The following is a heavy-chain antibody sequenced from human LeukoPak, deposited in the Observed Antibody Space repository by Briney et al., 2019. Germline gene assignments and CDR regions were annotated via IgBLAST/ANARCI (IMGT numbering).Heavy chain of an antibody. D-gene: IGHD5-12*01. CDR3: AKDSRGYDKPFAY. V-gene: IGHV3-23*01. CDR2: ISGSGSGT. CDR1: GFSFSNYA. J-gene: IGHJ4*02. Sequence: GGSLRLSCAASGFSFSNYAMSWVRQAPGKGLEWVSAISGSGSGTYYADSVKGQFTISRDNSKNTLYLQMNSLRAEDTAVYYCAKDSRGYDKPFAYWGQGTLVTVSS.